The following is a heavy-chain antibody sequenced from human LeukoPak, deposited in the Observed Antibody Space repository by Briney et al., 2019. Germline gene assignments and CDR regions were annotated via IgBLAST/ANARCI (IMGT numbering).Heavy chain of an antibody. CDR2: IYTSGST. CDR1: GGSISSYY. Sequence: SETLSLTCTVSGGSISSYYWSWIRQPAGKGLEWIGRIYTSGSTNYNPSLKSRVTISVDTSKNQFSLKLSSVTAADTAVYYCASGGGYSSSRPIDYWGQGTLVTVSS. J-gene: IGHJ4*02. D-gene: IGHD6-13*01. V-gene: IGHV4-4*07. CDR3: ASGGGYSSSRPIDY.